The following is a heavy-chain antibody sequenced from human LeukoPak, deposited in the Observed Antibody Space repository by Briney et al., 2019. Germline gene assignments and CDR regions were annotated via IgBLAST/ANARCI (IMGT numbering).Heavy chain of an antibody. CDR3: ARETRDYGSGSYYNEFDY. Sequence: PSQTLSLTSTVSGGSISSGGYYRSWIRQHPGKGLEWIGYIYYSGSTYYNPSLKSRVTISVDTSKNQFSLKLSPVTAADTAVYYCARETRDYGSGSYYNEFDYWGQGTLVTVSS. CDR2: IYYSGST. V-gene: IGHV4-31*03. CDR1: GGSISSGGYY. J-gene: IGHJ4*02. D-gene: IGHD3-10*01.